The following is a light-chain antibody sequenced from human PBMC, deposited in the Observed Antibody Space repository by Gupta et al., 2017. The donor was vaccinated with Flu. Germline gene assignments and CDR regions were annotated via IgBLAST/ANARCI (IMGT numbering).Light chain of an antibody. CDR1: SSDVGAYDY. Sequence: QSALTQPRSVSGSPGQSVAISCTGTSSDVGAYDYVSWYQQHPGQAPKLIIYDVNKRPSGVPDRFTGSNSANTASMTISGLEAEDEDDYHCYSCGATWVFGGGTRLTVL. J-gene: IGLJ3*02. CDR3: YSCGATWV. CDR2: DVN. V-gene: IGLV2-11*01.